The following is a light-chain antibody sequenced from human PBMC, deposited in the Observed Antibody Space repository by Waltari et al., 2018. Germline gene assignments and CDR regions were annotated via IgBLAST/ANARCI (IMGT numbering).Light chain of an antibody. CDR1: QSVSSS. J-gene: IGKJ1*01. V-gene: IGKV3-11*01. CDR3: QQSSNWPPTWT. Sequence: EIVLTQSPATLSLSPGERATLSCRASQSVSSSLAWFPQKPGQAPRLLIYDASNRATGIPARFSGSGSGTDFSLTISSLEPEDFAVYYCQQSSNWPPTWTFGQGTKVEIK. CDR2: DAS.